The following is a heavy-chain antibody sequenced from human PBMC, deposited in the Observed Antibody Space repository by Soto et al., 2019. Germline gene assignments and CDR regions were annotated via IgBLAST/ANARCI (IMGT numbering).Heavy chain of an antibody. V-gene: IGHV3-23*01. J-gene: IGHJ2*01. CDR1: GFTFSSYA. Sequence: EVQLLESGGGLGQPGGSLRLPCAASGFTFSSYAMSWVRQAPGKGLGWVSVISGSGGSTYYADSVKGRFTTARDDSKNTLHLQMNSLRAEDTAVYYCAKRTVVWYFDLWGGGTLVTVSS. CDR2: ISGSGGST. CDR3: AKRTVVWYFDL. D-gene: IGHD2-15*01.